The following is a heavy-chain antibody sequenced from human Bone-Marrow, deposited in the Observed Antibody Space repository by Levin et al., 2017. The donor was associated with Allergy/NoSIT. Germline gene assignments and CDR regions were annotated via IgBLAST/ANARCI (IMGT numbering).Heavy chain of an antibody. V-gene: IGHV4-39*07. J-gene: IGHJ6*02. Sequence: SETLSLTCTVSGGSISSSSYYWGWIRQPPGTGLEWIGSIYYSGSTYYNPSLKSRVTISVDTSKNQFSLKLSSVTAADTAVYYCARDRPPLSDYGMDVWGQGTTVTVSS. D-gene: IGHD3-3*02. CDR1: GGSISSSSYY. CDR3: ARDRPPLSDYGMDV. CDR2: IYYSGST.